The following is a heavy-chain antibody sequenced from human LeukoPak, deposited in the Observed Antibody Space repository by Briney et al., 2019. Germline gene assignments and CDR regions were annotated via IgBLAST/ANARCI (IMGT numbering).Heavy chain of an antibody. CDR1: GYTFTSYG. J-gene: IGHJ4*02. CDR2: MHPDTGDT. CDR3: ARGRDSSGYYLGY. V-gene: IGHV1-8*02. D-gene: IGHD3-22*01. Sequence: ASVKVSCKASGYTFTSYGISWVRQAPGQGLEWMEWMHPDTGDTGYAQKFQGRVIMTRDTTISTAYMELTSLRPDDTAVYYCARGRDSSGYYLGYWGQGTLVIVSS.